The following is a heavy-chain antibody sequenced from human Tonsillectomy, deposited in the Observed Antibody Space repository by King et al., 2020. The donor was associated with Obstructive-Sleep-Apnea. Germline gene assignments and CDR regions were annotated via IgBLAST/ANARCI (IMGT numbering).Heavy chain of an antibody. Sequence: QLVQSGGGVVQPGRSLRLSCAASGFTFSSYGMHWVRQAPGKGLEWVAFIRYDGSNKNYADSVKGRFSISRDNSKNTLYLQMSSLRAEDTAVYYFAKASGPDFDYWGQGTPVTVSS. J-gene: IGHJ4*02. CDR2: IRYDGSNK. V-gene: IGHV3-30*02. CDR3: AKASGPDFDY. CDR1: GFTFSSYG.